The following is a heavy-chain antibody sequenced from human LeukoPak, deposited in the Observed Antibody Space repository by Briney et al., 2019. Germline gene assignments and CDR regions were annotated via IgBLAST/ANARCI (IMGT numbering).Heavy chain of an antibody. V-gene: IGHV4-59*01. D-gene: IGHD1-26*01. CDR2: IYYSGST. J-gene: IGHJ4*02. CDR3: ARGGSYFGY. CDR1: GDSISGYY. Sequence: SETLSLTCTVSGDSISGYYWSWVRQPPGKGLEWIGNIYYSGSTNYNPSLKSRVPISLDMSKNRFSLKLNSVTAADTAVYYCARGGSYFGYWGQGTLVTVSS.